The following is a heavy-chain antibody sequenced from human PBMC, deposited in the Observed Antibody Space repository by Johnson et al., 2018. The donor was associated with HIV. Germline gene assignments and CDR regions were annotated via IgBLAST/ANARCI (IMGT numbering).Heavy chain of an antibody. CDR2: ISYDGSNK. D-gene: IGHD4-17*01. Sequence: HVQLVESGGGLVKPGGSLRLSCAAPGLTFSDYYMTWIRQAPGKGLEWVAVISYDGSNKYYADSMKGRFTISRDNSKNTLYLQMNSLRAEDTAVYYCAKDQYRKLTTVAGIWGQGTMVTVSS. V-gene: IGHV3-30*18. CDR1: GLTFSDYY. J-gene: IGHJ3*02. CDR3: AKDQYRKLTTVAGI.